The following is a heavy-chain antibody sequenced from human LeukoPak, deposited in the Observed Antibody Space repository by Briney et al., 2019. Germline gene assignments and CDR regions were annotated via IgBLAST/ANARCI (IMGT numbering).Heavy chain of an antibody. Sequence: SETLSLTCTVPGGSISSSSYYWGWIRQPPGKGLEWIGSIYYSGSTYYNPSLKSRVTISVDTSKNQFSLKLSSVTAADTAVYYCARRADIVVVPAARESLPLEYYYYYMDVWGKGTTVTVSS. J-gene: IGHJ6*03. CDR1: GGSISSSSYY. CDR3: ARRADIVVVPAARESLPLEYYYYYMDV. CDR2: IYYSGST. D-gene: IGHD2-2*01. V-gene: IGHV4-39*01.